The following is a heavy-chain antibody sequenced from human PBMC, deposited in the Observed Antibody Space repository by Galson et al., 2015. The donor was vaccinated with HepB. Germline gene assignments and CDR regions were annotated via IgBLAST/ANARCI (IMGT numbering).Heavy chain of an antibody. J-gene: IGHJ6*02. CDR3: AKGEVELLTIYYYYGMDV. CDR2: ISYDGSNK. D-gene: IGHD2/OR15-2a*01. Sequence: SLRLSCAASGFTFSSYGMHWVRQAPGKGLEWVAVISYDGSNKYYADSVKGRFTISRDNSKNTLYLQMNSLRAEDTAVYYCAKGEVELLTIYYYYGMDVWGQGTTVTVSS. CDR1: GFTFSSYG. V-gene: IGHV3-30*18.